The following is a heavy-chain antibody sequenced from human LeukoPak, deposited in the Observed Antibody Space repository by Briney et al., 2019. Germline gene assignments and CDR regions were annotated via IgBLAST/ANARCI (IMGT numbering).Heavy chain of an antibody. CDR2: IGSSGSPI. J-gene: IGHJ6*03. Sequence: GGSLRLSCAASGFTFNDYYMSWIRQAPGKGLEWVSYIGSSGSPIYYADSVKGRFTISRDNGKNSLYPQMNSLRAEDTAIYYCARDQKVLRGTYYHYMDVWGKGTTVIVS. CDR1: GFTFNDYY. D-gene: IGHD1-7*01. V-gene: IGHV3-11*01. CDR3: ARDQKVLRGTYYHYMDV.